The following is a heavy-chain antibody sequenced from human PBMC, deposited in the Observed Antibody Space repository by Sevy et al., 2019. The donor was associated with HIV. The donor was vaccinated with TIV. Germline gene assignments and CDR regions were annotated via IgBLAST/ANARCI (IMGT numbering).Heavy chain of an antibody. V-gene: IGHV3-23*01. Sequence: GGYLRLYCAASGFTFSSYAMSWVRQAPGKGLECVSAISGSGGSTYYADSVKGRFTISRDNSKNTLYLQMNSLRAEDTAVYYCAKKRKGDQGPLDYWGQGILVTVSS. CDR1: GFTFSSYA. CDR3: AKKRKGDQGPLDY. J-gene: IGHJ4*02. CDR2: ISGSGGST. D-gene: IGHD2-21*02.